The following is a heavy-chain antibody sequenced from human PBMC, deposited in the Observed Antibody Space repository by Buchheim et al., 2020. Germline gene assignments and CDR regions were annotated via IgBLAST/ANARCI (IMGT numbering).Heavy chain of an antibody. V-gene: IGHV3-74*01. D-gene: IGHD3-10*01. CDR1: GFTFSYYW. CDR3: ARGGSGTAFDY. CDR2: IHGDGRST. J-gene: IGHJ4*02. Sequence: EVQLVESEGGLVQPGGSLRLSCVASGFTFSYYWMHWVRQAPGKGLVWVSHIHGDGRSTTYADSVKGRFTISRDNAKKKLYLQMNSLRVEDTAVYYCARGGSGTAFDYWGQGTL.